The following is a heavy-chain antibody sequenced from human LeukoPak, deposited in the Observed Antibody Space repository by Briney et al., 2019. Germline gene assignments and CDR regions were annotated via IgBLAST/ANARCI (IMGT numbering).Heavy chain of an antibody. V-gene: IGHV3-23*01. Sequence: PGGSLRLSCAASGFTFNSYAMYWVRQAPGKGLEWVSGIFGSGGSAHYADSVKGRFTIFRHNSKNPVYLQMNSLRAEDTAVYYCATTTTGYSSGRYPGWPVDYWGQGTLVTVSS. CDR1: GFTFNSYA. CDR2: IFGSGGSA. J-gene: IGHJ4*02. D-gene: IGHD6-19*01. CDR3: ATTTTGYSSGRYPGWPVDY.